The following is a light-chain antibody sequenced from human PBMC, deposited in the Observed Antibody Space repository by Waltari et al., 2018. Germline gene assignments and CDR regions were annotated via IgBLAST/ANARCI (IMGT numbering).Light chain of an antibody. J-gene: IGKJ1*01. V-gene: IGKV3-15*01. Sequence: DIVMTQSPATLSVSPGARATLSCRASQSVGTNLAWYQQRPGQAPRLLIYGASSRATGIPARFSGSGSGTDFTLTINSLQPEDFALYYCQQYHNWPPWAFGQGTKVEIK. CDR1: QSVGTN. CDR2: GAS. CDR3: QQYHNWPPWA.